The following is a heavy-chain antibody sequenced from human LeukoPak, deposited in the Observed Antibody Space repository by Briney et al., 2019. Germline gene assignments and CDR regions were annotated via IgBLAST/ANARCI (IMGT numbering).Heavy chain of an antibody. V-gene: IGHV3-30-3*01. CDR2: MSYDGSNK. J-gene: IGHJ4*02. D-gene: IGHD3-22*01. CDR3: AKDPSLYYYDTGRSGYFDY. Sequence: GGSLRLSCAASGFTFSSYAMHWVRQAPGKGLEWVAVMSYDGSNKYYADSVKGRFTISRDNSKNTLYLQMNSLRAEDTAVYYCAKDPSLYYYDTGRSGYFDYWGQGTLVTVSS. CDR1: GFTFSSYA.